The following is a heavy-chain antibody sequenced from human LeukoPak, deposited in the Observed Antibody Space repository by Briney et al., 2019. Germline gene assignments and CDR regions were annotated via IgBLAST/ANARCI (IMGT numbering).Heavy chain of an antibody. Sequence: SGTLSLTCAVSGGSISSSNWWSWVRQPPGKGLEWIGEIYHSGSTNYNPSLKSRVTISVDTSKNQFSLKLSSVTAADTAVYYCARHSGQLGGNWFDPWGQGTLVTVSS. D-gene: IGHD1-26*01. J-gene: IGHJ5*02. CDR1: GGSISSSNW. CDR3: ARHSGQLGGNWFDP. CDR2: IYHSGST. V-gene: IGHV4-4*02.